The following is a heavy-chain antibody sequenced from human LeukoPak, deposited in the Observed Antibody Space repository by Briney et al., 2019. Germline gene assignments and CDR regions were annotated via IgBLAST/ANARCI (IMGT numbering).Heavy chain of an antibody. CDR2: ISGSGGST. V-gene: IGHV3-23*01. CDR1: GFTFISYA. Sequence: TGGSLRLPCAASGFTFISYALSWVRQAPGKGLEWVSAISGSGGSTYYADSVKGRFTISRDNSKNTLYLQMNSLRAEDTAVYYCAKAGIVVVPAAMYYFDYWGQGTLVTVSS. J-gene: IGHJ4*02. D-gene: IGHD2-2*01. CDR3: AKAGIVVVPAAMYYFDY.